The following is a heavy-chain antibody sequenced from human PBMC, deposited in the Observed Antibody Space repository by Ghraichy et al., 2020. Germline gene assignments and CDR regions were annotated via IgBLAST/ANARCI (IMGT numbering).Heavy chain of an antibody. Sequence: GGSLRLSCAVSGVTFSSYAMSWVRQAPGKGLEWVSSMSGNGGSTYYADSVKGRFTISRDDSKNTLYLQMNSLRAKDTAVYYCAKGTYSSSQVFDYWGQGTLVTVST. J-gene: IGHJ4*02. CDR1: GVTFSSYA. V-gene: IGHV3-23*01. CDR2: MSGNGGST. D-gene: IGHD6-13*01. CDR3: AKGTYSSSQVFDY.